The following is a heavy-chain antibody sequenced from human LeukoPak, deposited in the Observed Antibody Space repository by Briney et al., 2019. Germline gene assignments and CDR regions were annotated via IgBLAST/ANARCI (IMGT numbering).Heavy chain of an antibody. CDR2: IYPNSGGT. Sequence: ASVKVSCKASGYTFTGYYMHWVRQAPGQGLEWMGWIYPNSGGTNYAQKFQGRVTMTRDTSISTAYMELSRLRSDDTAVYYCAREGEYCSSTSCYGWFDPWGQGTLVTVSS. D-gene: IGHD2-2*01. J-gene: IGHJ5*02. CDR1: GYTFTGYY. V-gene: IGHV1-2*02. CDR3: AREGEYCSSTSCYGWFDP.